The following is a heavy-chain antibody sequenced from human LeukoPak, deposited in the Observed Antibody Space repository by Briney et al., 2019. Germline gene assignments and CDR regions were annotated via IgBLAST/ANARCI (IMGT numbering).Heavy chain of an antibody. D-gene: IGHD6-13*01. CDR1: GGSISSYY. Sequence: SETLSLTCTVSGGSISSYYWSWIRQPPGKGLEWIGYIYYSGSTNYSPSLESRVSISVDTSKNQFSLKLTSVTAADTAVYYCARGDSSTWFAFLNYWGQGTLVTVSS. V-gene: IGHV4-59*01. CDR3: ARGDSSTWFAFLNY. CDR2: IYYSGST. J-gene: IGHJ4*02.